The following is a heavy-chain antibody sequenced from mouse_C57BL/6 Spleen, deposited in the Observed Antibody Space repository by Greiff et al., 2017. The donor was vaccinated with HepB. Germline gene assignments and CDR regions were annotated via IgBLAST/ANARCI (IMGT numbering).Heavy chain of an antibody. J-gene: IGHJ2*01. CDR1: GYTFTSYC. V-gene: IGHV1-55*01. CDR3: TRRDYYYNSYWCPIDY. Sequence: QVQLKESGAELVRPGASVKMSCKASGYTFTSYCITWVKQRPGQGLEWIGDIDPGDGSTNYTAKFKSKATLTVDTSSSTAYMQLSSLTSEDTAVYYCTRRDYYYNSYWCPIDYWGQGTTLTVSS. CDR2: IDPGDGST. D-gene: IGHD1-1*01.